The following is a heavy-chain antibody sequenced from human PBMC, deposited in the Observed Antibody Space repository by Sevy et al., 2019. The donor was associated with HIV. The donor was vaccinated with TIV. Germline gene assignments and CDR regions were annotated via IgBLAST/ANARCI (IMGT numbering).Heavy chain of an antibody. Sequence: GGSLRLSCAASEFTFSKYWMGWVRQAPGKGPEWVANIKGDGSDKYYLDSVKCRFTISRDNAKSSLYLRMNSLRDEDTATYYCVRGGGSCDYWGQGTLVTISS. V-gene: IGHV3-7*01. CDR3: VRGGGSCDY. J-gene: IGHJ4*02. CDR1: EFTFSKYW. D-gene: IGHD2-15*01. CDR2: IKGDGSDK.